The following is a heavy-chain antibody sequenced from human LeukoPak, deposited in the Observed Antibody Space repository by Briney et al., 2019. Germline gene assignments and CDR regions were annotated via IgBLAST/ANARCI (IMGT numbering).Heavy chain of an antibody. CDR2: IHGSGTNT. J-gene: IGHJ5*01. Sequence: GGSLRLSCAASGFSFSTSVMGWVRQAPGKGLEGVSAIHGSGTNTYYADSVTGRFTISRDKSKNTLYLQMTNLRVEDTALYYCARLPTGYPNWFDSWGQGTLVTVSS. D-gene: IGHD3-9*01. V-gene: IGHV3-23*01. CDR3: ARLPTGYPNWFDS. CDR1: GFSFSTSV.